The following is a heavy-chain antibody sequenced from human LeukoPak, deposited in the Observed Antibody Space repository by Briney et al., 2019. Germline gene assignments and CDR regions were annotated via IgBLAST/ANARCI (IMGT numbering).Heavy chain of an antibody. J-gene: IGHJ4*02. V-gene: IGHV3-43*02. CDR2: ISGDGSGT. D-gene: IGHD1-26*01. CDR3: AKAFDQRRYSGIDHSGY. CDR1: GFTFDDYA. Sequence: GGSLRLSCAASGFTFDDYAMHWVRQAPGKGLEWVSLISGDGSGTYYADSVKGRFTISRDNSKNSLYLQMNSLRTEDTALYYCAKAFDQRRYSGIDHSGYWGQGTLVTVSS.